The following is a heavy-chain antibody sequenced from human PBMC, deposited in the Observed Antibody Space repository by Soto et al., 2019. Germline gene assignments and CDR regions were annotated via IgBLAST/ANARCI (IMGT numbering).Heavy chain of an antibody. CDR2: IWSDGSNK. J-gene: IGHJ6*02. V-gene: IGHV3-33*01. CDR1: GFTFNNFG. Sequence: QVQLVESGGGVVQPGRSLRLSCTASGFTFNNFGMHWVRQAPGKGLEWVAIIWSDGSNKYYADSVKGRFTISRDNSKNTLYLQMNTLGAEDTAVYYCARRGSGTYDMDVWGQGTTGTVAS. D-gene: IGHD3-10*01. CDR3: ARRGSGTYDMDV.